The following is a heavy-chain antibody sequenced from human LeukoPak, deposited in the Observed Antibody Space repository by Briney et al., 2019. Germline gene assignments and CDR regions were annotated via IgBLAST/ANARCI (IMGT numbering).Heavy chain of an antibody. J-gene: IGHJ3*02. Sequence: PGGSLRLSCAASGFTVSSNYMSWVRQAPGKGLEWVSVIYSGGSTYYADSVKGRFTISRDNAKNSLYLQMNSLRAEDTAVYYCARACLRGVQGVRGAFDIWGQGTMVTVSS. CDR1: GFTVSSNY. CDR3: ARACLRGVQGVRGAFDI. V-gene: IGHV3-53*01. CDR2: IYSGGST. D-gene: IGHD3-10*01.